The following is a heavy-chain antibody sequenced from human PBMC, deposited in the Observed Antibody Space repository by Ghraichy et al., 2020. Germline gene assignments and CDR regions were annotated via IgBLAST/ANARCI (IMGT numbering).Heavy chain of an antibody. V-gene: IGHV3-7*03. Sequence: LSLTCAASGFTFSSYWMSWVRQAPGKGLEWVANIKQDGSEKYYVDSVKGRFTISRDNAKNSLYLQMNSLRAEDTAVYYYAGPSKPGAAAGHYYYGMDVWGQGTTVTVSS. CDR2: IKQDGSEK. CDR1: GFTFSSYW. J-gene: IGHJ6*02. CDR3: AGPSKPGAAAGHYYYGMDV. D-gene: IGHD6-13*01.